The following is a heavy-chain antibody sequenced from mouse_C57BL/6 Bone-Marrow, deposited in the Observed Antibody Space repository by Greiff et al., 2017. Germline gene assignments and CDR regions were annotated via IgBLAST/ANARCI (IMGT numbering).Heavy chain of an antibody. CDR1: GYTFTDYE. CDR3: TRPHYYDYDCCYFDY. V-gene: IGHV1-15*01. D-gene: IGHD2-4*01. J-gene: IGHJ2*01. Sequence: VQLQQSGAELVRPGASVTLSCKASGYTFTDYEMHWVKQTPVHGLEWIGAIDPETGGTAYNQKFKGKAILTADKSSSTAYMELRSLTSEDSAVYYCTRPHYYDYDCCYFDYWGQGTTLTVSS. CDR2: IDPETGGT.